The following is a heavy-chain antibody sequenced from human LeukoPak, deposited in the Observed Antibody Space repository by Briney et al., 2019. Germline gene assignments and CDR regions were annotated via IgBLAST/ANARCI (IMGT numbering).Heavy chain of an antibody. CDR3: ARGFPRGYNYGLNY. J-gene: IGHJ4*02. D-gene: IGHD5-18*01. V-gene: IGHV4-34*01. CDR1: GGSFSGYY. Sequence: SETLSLTCAVYGGSFSGYYWSWIRQPPGKELEWIGEVNHSGSTNYSPSLKSRVTISVDTSKNQFSLKLSSVTAADTAVYYCARGFPRGYNYGLNYWGQGTLVTVSS. CDR2: VNHSGST.